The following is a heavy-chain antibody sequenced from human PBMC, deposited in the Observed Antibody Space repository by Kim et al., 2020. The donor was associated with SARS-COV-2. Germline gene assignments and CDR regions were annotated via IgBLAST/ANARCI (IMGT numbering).Heavy chain of an antibody. J-gene: IGHJ6*02. D-gene: IGHD2-2*01. Sequence: VKGRFTIARDNSKNTLYLQMNSLRAEDTAVYYCAKSRGSAVYYYYYGMDVWGQGTTVTVSS. V-gene: IGHV3-23*01. CDR3: AKSRGSAVYYYYYGMDV.